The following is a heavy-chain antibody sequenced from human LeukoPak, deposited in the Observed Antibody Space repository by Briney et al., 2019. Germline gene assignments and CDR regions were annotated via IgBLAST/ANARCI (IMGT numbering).Heavy chain of an antibody. CDR3: AKDVAFQH. J-gene: IGHJ1*01. Sequence: GGSLRLSCAASGFTFSSYGMHWVRQAPGKGLEWVAVISYDGSNKYYADSVKGRFTISRDNSKNTLYLQMNSLRAEDTAVYYCAKDVAFQHWGQGTLVTVSS. CDR2: ISYDGSNK. D-gene: IGHD2-21*01. V-gene: IGHV3-30*18. CDR1: GFTFSSYG.